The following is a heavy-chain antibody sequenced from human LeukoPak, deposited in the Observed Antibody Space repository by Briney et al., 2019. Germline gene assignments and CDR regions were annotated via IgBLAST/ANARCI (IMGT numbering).Heavy chain of an antibody. J-gene: IGHJ4*02. CDR2: IYTSGST. V-gene: IGHV4-61*02. D-gene: IGHD1-26*01. CDR3: ARVSWGVYGSYQEATHFDY. Sequence: PSETLSLTCTVSGGSISSGSYYWSWIRQPAGKGLEWIGRIYTSGSTNYNSSLKSRVTISVDTSKNQFSLKLSSVTAADTAVYYCARVSWGVYGSYQEATHFDYWGQGTLVTVSS. CDR1: GGSISSGSYY.